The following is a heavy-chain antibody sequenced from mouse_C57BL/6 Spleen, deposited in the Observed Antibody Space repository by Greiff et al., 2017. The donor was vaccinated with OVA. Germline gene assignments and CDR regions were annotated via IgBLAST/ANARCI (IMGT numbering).Heavy chain of an antibody. CDR2: IYPGDGDT. CDR3: ARCYYGSSYEYYFDY. V-gene: IGHV1-80*01. CDR1: GYAFSSYW. Sequence: VQLQQSGAELVKPGASVKISCKASGYAFSSYWMNWVKQRPGKGLEWIGQIYPGDGDTNYNGKFKGKATLTADKSSSTAYMQLSSLTSEDSAVYFCARCYYGSSYEYYFDYWGQGTTLTVSS. D-gene: IGHD1-1*01. J-gene: IGHJ2*01.